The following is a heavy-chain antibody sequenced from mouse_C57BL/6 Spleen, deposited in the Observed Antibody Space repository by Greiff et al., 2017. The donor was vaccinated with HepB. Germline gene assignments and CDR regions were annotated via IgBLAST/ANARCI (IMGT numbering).Heavy chain of an antibody. V-gene: IGHV5-16*01. CDR2: INYDGSST. Sequence: EVQVVESEGGLVQPGSSMKLSCTASGFTFSDYYMAWVRQVPEKGLEWVANINYDGSSTYYLDSLKSRFIISRDNAKNILYLQMSSLKSEDTAKYYCARITTVVANYAMDDWGQGTSVSVSS. CDR1: GFTFSDYY. D-gene: IGHD1-1*01. CDR3: ARITTVVANYAMDD. J-gene: IGHJ4*01.